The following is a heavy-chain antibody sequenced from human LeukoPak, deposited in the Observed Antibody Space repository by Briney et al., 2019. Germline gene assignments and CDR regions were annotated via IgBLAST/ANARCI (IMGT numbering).Heavy chain of an antibody. Sequence: PGGSLRLSCAASRFNFNSFVMGWVRQPPGKGLEWVSSISTSSGYIFYADSLKGRVTISRDNAKNSLYLQMNSLRAEDTAVYYCVRGKKSGWDMPYFDYWGQGILVTVSS. J-gene: IGHJ4*02. CDR3: VRGKKSGWDMPYFDY. CDR2: ISTSSGYI. D-gene: IGHD1-1*01. CDR1: RFNFNSFV. V-gene: IGHV3-21*06.